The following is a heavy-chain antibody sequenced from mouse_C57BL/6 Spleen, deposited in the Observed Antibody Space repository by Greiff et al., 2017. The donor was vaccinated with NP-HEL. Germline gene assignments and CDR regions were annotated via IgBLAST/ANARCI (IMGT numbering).Heavy chain of an antibody. J-gene: IGHJ3*01. Sequence: VQLQQSGPELVKPGASVKISCKASGYTFTDYYMNWVKQSHGKSLEWIGDINPNNGGTSYNQKFKGKATLTVGKSSSTAYMELRSLTSEDSAVYYCARDYDYSWFAYWGQGTLVTVSA. CDR3: ARDYDYSWFAY. CDR1: GYTFTDYY. D-gene: IGHD2-4*01. CDR2: INPNNGGT. V-gene: IGHV1-26*01.